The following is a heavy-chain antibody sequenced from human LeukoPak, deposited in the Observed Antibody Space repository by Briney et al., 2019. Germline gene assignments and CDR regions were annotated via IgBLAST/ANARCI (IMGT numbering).Heavy chain of an antibody. V-gene: IGHV1-2*02. Sequence: ASVKVSCKASGYTFTGYYMHRVRQAPGQGLEWMGWINPNSGGTNYAQKFQGRVTMTRDTSISTAYMELSRLRSDDTAVYYCARVVHSYGSNPPGYWGQGTLVTVSS. CDR1: GYTFTGYY. CDR2: INPNSGGT. CDR3: ARVVHSYGSNPPGY. J-gene: IGHJ4*02. D-gene: IGHD5-18*01.